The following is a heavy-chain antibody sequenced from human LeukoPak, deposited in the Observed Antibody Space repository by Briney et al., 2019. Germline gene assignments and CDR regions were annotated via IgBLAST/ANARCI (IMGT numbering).Heavy chain of an antibody. J-gene: IGHJ5*02. CDR3: AKGAGPPWFDP. D-gene: IGHD6-19*01. V-gene: IGHV4-39*01. CDR2: IYYSGST. Sequence: PSETLSLTCTVSGGSISSSSYYWGWLRQPPGKGLEWIGSIYYSGSTYYNPSLKSRVTISVDTSRNQFSMNLNSVTAADTAVYYCAKGAGPPWFDPWGQGTLVTVSS. CDR1: GGSISSSSYY.